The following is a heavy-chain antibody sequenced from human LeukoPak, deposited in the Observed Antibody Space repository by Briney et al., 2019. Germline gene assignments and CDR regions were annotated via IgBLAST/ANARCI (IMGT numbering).Heavy chain of an antibody. Sequence: TGGSLRLACEATGFLFDDYAMHWVRQGPGRGLEWLAGITWNSVFIHYADSAKGRFTVSRDNAKNLVYLEMNSLRHEDTALYYCAKDRSDGSGSYYRFYYYYMDVWGNGTTVTVSS. CDR2: ITWNSVFI. CDR1: GFLFDDYA. V-gene: IGHV3-9*01. D-gene: IGHD3-10*01. J-gene: IGHJ6*03. CDR3: AKDRSDGSGSYYRFYYYYMDV.